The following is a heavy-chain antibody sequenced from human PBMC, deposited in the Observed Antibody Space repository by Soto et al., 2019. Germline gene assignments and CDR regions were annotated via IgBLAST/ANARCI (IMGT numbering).Heavy chain of an antibody. D-gene: IGHD2-2*01. CDR3: ARDPVVVPAAMSWYFDL. Sequence: QVQLQESGPGLVKPSQTLSLTCTVSGGSISSGGYYWSWIRQHPGKGLEWIGYIYYSGSTYYNPSLTSRVTISVDTSKNQFSLKLSSVTAADTAVYYCARDPVVVPAAMSWYFDLWGRGTLVTVSS. CDR2: IYYSGST. CDR1: GGSISSGGYY. V-gene: IGHV4-31*03. J-gene: IGHJ2*01.